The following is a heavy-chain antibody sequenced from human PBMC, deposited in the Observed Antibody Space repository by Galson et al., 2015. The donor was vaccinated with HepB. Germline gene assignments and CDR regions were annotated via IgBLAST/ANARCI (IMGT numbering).Heavy chain of an antibody. D-gene: IGHD3-10*01. CDR1: GFTFSASP. V-gene: IGHV3-73*01. Sequence: SLRLSCAASGFTFSASPMHWVRQPSGKGLEWVGRIRSKANSYATTYVASVIGRFTISRDDSKNTAYLQMNSLKTEDTAIYYCATTYGSGFLDAWGKGTTVTVSS. CDR2: IRSKANSYAT. CDR3: ATTYGSGFLDA. J-gene: IGHJ6*04.